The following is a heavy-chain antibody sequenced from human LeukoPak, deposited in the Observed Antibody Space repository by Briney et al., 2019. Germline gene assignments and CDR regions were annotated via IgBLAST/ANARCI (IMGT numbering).Heavy chain of an antibody. CDR2: IWYDGSNK. V-gene: IGHV3-33*01. CDR3: ARDRGASIVATIFDY. D-gene: IGHD5-12*01. J-gene: IGHJ4*02. CDR1: GFTFSSYG. Sequence: GGSLRLSCAASGFTFSSYGMHWVRQAPGKGLEWVAVIWYDGSNKYCADSVKGRFTISRDNSKNTLYLQMNSLRAEDTAVYYCARDRGASIVATIFDYWGQGTLVTVSS.